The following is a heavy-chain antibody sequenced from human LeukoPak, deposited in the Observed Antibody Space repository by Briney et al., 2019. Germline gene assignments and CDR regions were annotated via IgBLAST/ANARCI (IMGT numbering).Heavy chain of an antibody. Sequence: PSETLSLTCTVSGGSNSSYYWSWIRQPPGKGLEWIGYIYTSGSTNYNPSLKSRVTISVDTSKNQFSLRLTSVTAADTAVYYCARGFFVRENPGSWFDPWGQGTLVTVSP. CDR3: ARGFFVRENPGSWFDP. J-gene: IGHJ5*02. V-gene: IGHV4-4*09. CDR2: IYTSGST. D-gene: IGHD3-10*02. CDR1: GGSNSSYY.